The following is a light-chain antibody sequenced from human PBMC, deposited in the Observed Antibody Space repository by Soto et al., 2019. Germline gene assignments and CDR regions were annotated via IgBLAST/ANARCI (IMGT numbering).Light chain of an antibody. V-gene: IGLV2-14*01. CDR2: EVS. CDR1: NSDVGAFIY. Sequence: QSVLTQPASVSGSPGQSITISCTGTNSDVGAFIYVSWYQQHPGKAPKLMIYEVSNRPSGASNRFSGSKSGNTASLTISGLQAEDEAAYYCSSYTNKNTVFGAGTKLTVL. CDR3: SSYTNKNTV. J-gene: IGLJ2*01.